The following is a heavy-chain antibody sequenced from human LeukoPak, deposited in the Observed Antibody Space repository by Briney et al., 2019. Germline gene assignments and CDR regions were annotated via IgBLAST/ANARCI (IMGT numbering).Heavy chain of an antibody. CDR2: INPSGGST. Sequence: ASVKVSCKASGYTFTSYYMHWVRQAPGQGLEWMGIINPSGGSTSYAQKFQGRVTMTRDTSTSTVYMELSSLRSEDTAVYYCARTGGIAAAGTGNYGMDVWGQGTTVTVSS. CDR3: ARTGGIAAAGTGNYGMDV. V-gene: IGHV1-46*01. J-gene: IGHJ6*02. D-gene: IGHD6-13*01. CDR1: GYTFTSYY.